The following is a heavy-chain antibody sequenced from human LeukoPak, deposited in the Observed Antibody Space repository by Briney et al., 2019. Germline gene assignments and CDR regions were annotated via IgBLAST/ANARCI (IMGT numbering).Heavy chain of an antibody. D-gene: IGHD3-22*01. V-gene: IGHV4-61*08. Sequence: SETLSLTCAVSGASLSNDAYTWSWIRQPPGKGLEWIGHIYSTGSANYNPSLKSRVLISGDTSKNQISLKLTPVTAADTAVYFCARHRDYYDTWGHGTLATVSS. J-gene: IGHJ4*01. CDR2: IYSTGSA. CDR1: GASLSNDAYT. CDR3: ARHRDYYDT.